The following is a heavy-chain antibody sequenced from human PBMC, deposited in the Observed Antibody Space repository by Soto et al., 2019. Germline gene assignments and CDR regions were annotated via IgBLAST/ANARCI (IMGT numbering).Heavy chain of an antibody. CDR3: SRQASDFWSGKPQYYMDV. D-gene: IGHD3-3*01. CDR2: IRSKPNNYAT. Sequence: EVQLEESGGGLVQPGGSLKLSCAASGFTFSGSAMHWVRQASGKGLEWVGRIRSKPNNYATAYGASVKGRFTISRDYSKNTEYLRMNSVNIEDTDVYYCSRQASDFWSGKPQYYMDVWGKGTTVTVSS. J-gene: IGHJ6*03. V-gene: IGHV3-73*01. CDR1: GFTFSGSA.